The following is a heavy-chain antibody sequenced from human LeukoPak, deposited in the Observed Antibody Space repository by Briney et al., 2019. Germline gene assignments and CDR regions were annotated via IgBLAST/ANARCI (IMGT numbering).Heavy chain of an antibody. CDR2: IYYSGST. V-gene: IGHV4-31*03. CDR3: ASWTPPWIVAQYYY. Sequence: KSSETLSLTCTVSGGSISSGGYYWSWIRQHPGKGLEWIGYIYYSGSTYYNPSLKSRVTISVDTSKNQFSLKLSSVTAADTAVYYCASWTPPWIVAQYYYWGQGTLVTVSS. J-gene: IGHJ4*02. CDR1: GGSISSGGYY. D-gene: IGHD5-12*01.